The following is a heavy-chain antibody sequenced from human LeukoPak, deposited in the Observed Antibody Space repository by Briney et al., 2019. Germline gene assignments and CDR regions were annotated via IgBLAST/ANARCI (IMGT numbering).Heavy chain of an antibody. J-gene: IGHJ4*02. V-gene: IGHV3-23*01. CDR2: ISGSGGST. Sequence: PGGSLRLSCAASGFTFSSYAMSWVRQAPGKGLEWVSAISGSGGSTYYADSVKGRFTISRDNSKNTLYLQMNSLRAEDTAVYYCAKSYGYYFGSGSYNNVFDYWGQGTLVTVSS. CDR1: GFTFSSYA. CDR3: AKSYGYYFGSGSYNNVFDY. D-gene: IGHD3-10*01.